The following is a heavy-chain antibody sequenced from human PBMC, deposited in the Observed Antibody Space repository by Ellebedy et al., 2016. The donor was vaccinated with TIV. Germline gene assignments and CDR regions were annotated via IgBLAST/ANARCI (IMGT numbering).Heavy chain of an antibody. CDR1: EFTFSTSS. J-gene: IGHJ4*02. CDR2: IRQDGGEM. D-gene: IGHD3-10*01. CDR3: ARIRFGESDFDF. Sequence: GESLKISXAASEFTFSTSSMTWVRQTPGKGLEWVANIRQDGGEMFYVDSVRGRFTISRDNAKNSLYLQMNSLRAEDTAVYYCARIRFGESDFDFWGQGTLVTVSS. V-gene: IGHV3-7*05.